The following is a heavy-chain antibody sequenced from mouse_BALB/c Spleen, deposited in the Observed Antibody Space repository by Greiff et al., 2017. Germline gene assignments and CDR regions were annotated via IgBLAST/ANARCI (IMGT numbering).Heavy chain of an antibody. D-gene: IGHD2-1*01. CDR2: IDPANGNT. V-gene: IGHV14-3*02. Sequence: VQLQQSGAELVKPGASVKLSCTASGFNIKDTYMHWVKQRPEQGLEWIGRIDPANGNTKYDPKFQGKATITADTSSNTAYLQLSSLTSEDTAVYYCARYGNYEDYAMDYWGQGTSVTVSS. J-gene: IGHJ4*01. CDR1: GFNIKDTY. CDR3: ARYGNYEDYAMDY.